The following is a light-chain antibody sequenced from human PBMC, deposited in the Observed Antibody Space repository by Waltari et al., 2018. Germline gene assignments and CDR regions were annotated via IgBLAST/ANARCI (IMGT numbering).Light chain of an antibody. CDR1: SNDVGGYGF. V-gene: IGLV2-14*01. CDR2: EVT. Sequence: QSALTQPASVSGSPGQSITISCTGTSNDVGGYGFVSWYQQYPGKAPKLMIYEVTNRPSGVSNRFSGSKSGNTASLTISGLQAEDEADYYCSSYISTTTPYVFGSGTKVTVL. CDR3: SSYISTTTPYV. J-gene: IGLJ1*01.